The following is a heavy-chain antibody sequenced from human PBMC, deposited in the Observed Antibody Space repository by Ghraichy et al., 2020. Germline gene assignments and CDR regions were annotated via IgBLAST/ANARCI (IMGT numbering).Heavy chain of an antibody. Sequence: SQTLSLTCAISGDSVSRNSVAWNWIRQSPSRGLEWLGRTYYRSTWYNDYALSVKSRITINPDTSKNQVSLHLNSVTPEDTAVYYCTRAVAAAGPIYYYYGLDVWGQGTTVTVSS. D-gene: IGHD6-13*01. CDR3: TRAVAAAGPIYYYYGLDV. J-gene: IGHJ6*02. V-gene: IGHV6-1*01. CDR2: TYYRSTWYN. CDR1: GDSVSRNSVA.